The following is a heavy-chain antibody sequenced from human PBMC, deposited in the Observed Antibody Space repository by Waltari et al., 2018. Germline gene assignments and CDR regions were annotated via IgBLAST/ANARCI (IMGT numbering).Heavy chain of an antibody. D-gene: IGHD2-15*01. J-gene: IGHJ4*02. CDR2: TTNGGGST. Sequence: EVQLLESGGGLVQPGGSLRLSCAASGFTFSRYAMSWVRPAPGKGLEWVSTTTNGGGSTYYADSVKGRFTISRDNSKNTLYLQMNSLRAEDTAVYSCAKRPCSGASCYGGAFDFWGQGTLVTVSS. CDR3: AKRPCSGASCYGGAFDF. V-gene: IGHV3-23*01. CDR1: GFTFSRYA.